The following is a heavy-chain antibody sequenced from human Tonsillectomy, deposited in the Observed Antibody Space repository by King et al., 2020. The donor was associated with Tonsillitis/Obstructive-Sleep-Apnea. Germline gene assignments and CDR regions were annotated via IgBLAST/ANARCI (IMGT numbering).Heavy chain of an antibody. J-gene: IGHJ6*03. V-gene: IGHV3-53*01. Sequence: VQLVESGGGLIQPGGSLRLSCVVSGFTVSNDYMSWVRQAPGKGLEWVSVIYGGGSTYYADSVKGRFTISRDESKNTVYLQMNSLGVEDAAVYYCASGYCSGGSCPHYYYMDVWGKGTTVTVS. CDR2: IYGGGST. CDR1: GFTVSNDY. D-gene: IGHD2-15*01. CDR3: ASGYCSGGSCPHYYYMDV.